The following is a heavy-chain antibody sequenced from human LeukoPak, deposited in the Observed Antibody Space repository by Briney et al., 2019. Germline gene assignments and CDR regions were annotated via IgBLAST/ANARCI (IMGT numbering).Heavy chain of an antibody. V-gene: IGHV3-64*01. J-gene: IGHJ4*02. D-gene: IGHD3-16*01. CDR2: ISNNGGST. CDR1: GFTFSSYA. CDR3: ARGHYDYVWGSLDY. Sequence: GGSLRLSCAASGFTFSSYAMHWVRQAPGKGLEYVSAISNNGGSTYYANSVKGRFTISRDNSKNTLYLQMGSLRAEDMAVYYCARGHYDYVWGSLDYWGQGTLVTVSS.